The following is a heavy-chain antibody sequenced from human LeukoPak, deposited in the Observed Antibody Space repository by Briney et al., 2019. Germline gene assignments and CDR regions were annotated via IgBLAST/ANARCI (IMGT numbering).Heavy chain of an antibody. V-gene: IGHV4-59*08. J-gene: IGHJ4*02. CDR3: ARIADILTGFDY. CDR2: IYYSGST. D-gene: IGHD3-9*01. CDR1: GGSISSYY. Sequence: SETLSLTCTVSGGSISSYYWSWIRQPPGKGLEWIGYIYYSGSTNYNPSRKSRVTISVDTSKNQFSLKLSSVTAADTAVYYCARIADILTGFDYWGQGTLVTVSS.